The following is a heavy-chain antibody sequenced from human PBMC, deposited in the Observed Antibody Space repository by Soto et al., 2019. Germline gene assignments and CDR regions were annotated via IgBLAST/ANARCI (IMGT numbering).Heavy chain of an antibody. CDR2: INHSGST. V-gene: IGHV4-34*01. CDR3: ASRFGHLFDP. D-gene: IGHD3-16*01. Sequence: QVQLQQWGAGLLKPSETLSLTCAVYGGSFSGYYWSWIRQPPGKGLEWIGEINHSGSTNYNPSLKSRVTISVDTSKNQFSLKLSSVTAADTAVYYCASRFGHLFDPWCQGTLVTVSS. J-gene: IGHJ5*02. CDR1: GGSFSGYY.